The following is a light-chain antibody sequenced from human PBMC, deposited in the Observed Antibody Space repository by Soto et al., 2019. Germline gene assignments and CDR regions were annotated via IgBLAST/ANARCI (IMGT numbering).Light chain of an antibody. CDR1: QSVSSN. J-gene: IGKJ1*01. CDR2: GAS. Sequence: ELVMTQSPATPSVFPGERATLSCRASQSVSSNLAWYQQKPGQAPRLLIYGASTRATGIPARFSGSGSGTEFTLTISSLQSEDFAVYYCQQYNNWPRTFGQGTKV. V-gene: IGKV3-15*01. CDR3: QQYNNWPRT.